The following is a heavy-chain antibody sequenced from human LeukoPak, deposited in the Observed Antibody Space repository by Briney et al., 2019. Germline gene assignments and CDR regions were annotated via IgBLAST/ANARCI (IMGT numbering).Heavy chain of an antibody. Sequence: GGSLRLSCAASGFTFSSYAMHWVRQAPGKGLEWVAVISYDGSNKYYVDFVKGRFTISRDDSKNTLYLQMNSLRAEDTAVYYCARSWYSGDGAFDIWGQGTMVTVSS. CDR3: ARSWYSGDGAFDI. V-gene: IGHV3-30*14. CDR2: ISYDGSNK. D-gene: IGHD6-13*01. J-gene: IGHJ3*02. CDR1: GFTFSSYA.